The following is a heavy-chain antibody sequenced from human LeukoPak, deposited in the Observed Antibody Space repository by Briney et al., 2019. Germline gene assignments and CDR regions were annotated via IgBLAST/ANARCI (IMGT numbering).Heavy chain of an antibody. D-gene: IGHD4-11*01. CDR1: GFTFSSYS. Sequence: GGSLRLSCAASGFTFSSYSMNWVRQAPGKGLEWVSSISSSSSYIYYADSVKGRFTISRDNSKNTLYLQMNSLRTEDTAVYYCARDHYSNYVPDYWGQGTLVTVSS. CDR2: ISSSSSYI. CDR3: ARDHYSNYVPDY. J-gene: IGHJ4*02. V-gene: IGHV3-21*01.